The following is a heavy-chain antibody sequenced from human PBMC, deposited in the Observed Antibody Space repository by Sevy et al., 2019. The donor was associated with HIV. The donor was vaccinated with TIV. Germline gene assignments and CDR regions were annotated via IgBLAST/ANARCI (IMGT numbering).Heavy chain of an antibody. CDR1: GFTFSSYG. CDR2: ISYDGSNK. J-gene: IGHJ4*02. CDR3: AKDGAPHYYDSSGYFGS. D-gene: IGHD3-22*01. Sequence: GGSLRLSCAASGFTFSSYGMHWVRQAPGKGLEWVGVISYDGSNKYYAHSVKGRFTISRDNSKNTLYLQMNSLRAEDTAVYYCAKDGAPHYYDSSGYFGSWGQGTLVTVSS. V-gene: IGHV3-30*18.